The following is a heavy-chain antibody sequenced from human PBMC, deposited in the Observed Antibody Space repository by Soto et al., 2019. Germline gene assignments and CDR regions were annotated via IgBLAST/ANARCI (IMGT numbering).Heavy chain of an antibody. J-gene: IGHJ3*02. D-gene: IGHD6-6*01. V-gene: IGHV4-59*01. CDR3: AREHVGIAARTDAFDI. CDR2: IYYSGST. Sequence: SETLSLTCTVSGGSISSYYWSWIRQPPGKGLEWIGYIYYSGSTNYNPSLKSRVTISVDTSKNQFSLKLSSVTAADTDVYYCAREHVGIAARTDAFDIWGQGTMVTVSS. CDR1: GGSISSYY.